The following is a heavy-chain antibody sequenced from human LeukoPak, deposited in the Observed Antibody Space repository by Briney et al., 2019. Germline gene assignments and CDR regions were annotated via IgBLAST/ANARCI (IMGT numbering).Heavy chain of an antibody. J-gene: IGHJ3*02. CDR3: TTDTLPARFSEARRFGAFDI. D-gene: IGHD3-3*01. V-gene: IGHV3-66*01. CDR1: GFTVTSNY. Sequence: GGSLRLSCAPSGFTVTSNYMSWVRQAPGKGLEWVSVIYSGGSTYYADSVKGRFTISRDNSKNTLYLQMNSLRAEDTAVYYCTTDTLPARFSEARRFGAFDIWGQGTMVTVSS. CDR2: IYSGGST.